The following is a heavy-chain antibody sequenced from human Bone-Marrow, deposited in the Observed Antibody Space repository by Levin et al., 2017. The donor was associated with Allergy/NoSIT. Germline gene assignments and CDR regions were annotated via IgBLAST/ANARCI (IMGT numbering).Heavy chain of an antibody. V-gene: IGHV3-30*04. D-gene: IGHD6-13*01. Sequence: PGGSLRLSCAASGFTFSSYAMHWVRQAPGKGLEWVAVISYDGSNKYYADSVKGRFTISRDNSKNTLYLQMNSLRAEDTAVYYCARDLPQRGQQLVPPYYYYGMDVWGQGTTVTVSS. CDR3: ARDLPQRGQQLVPPYYYYGMDV. CDR1: GFTFSSYA. J-gene: IGHJ6*02. CDR2: ISYDGSNK.